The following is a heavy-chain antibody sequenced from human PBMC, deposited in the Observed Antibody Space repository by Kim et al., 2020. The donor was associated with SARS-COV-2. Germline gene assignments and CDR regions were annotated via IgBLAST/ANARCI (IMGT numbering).Heavy chain of an antibody. CDR2: MNPNSGNT. D-gene: IGHD6-13*01. CDR1: GYTFTSYD. Sequence: ASVKVSCKASGYTFTSYDINWVRQATGQGLEWMGWMNPNSGNTGYAQKFQGRVTMTRNTSISTAYMELSSLRSEDTAVYYCASDIAATRNGFDPWGQGTLVTVSS. V-gene: IGHV1-8*01. CDR3: ASDIAATRNGFDP. J-gene: IGHJ5*02.